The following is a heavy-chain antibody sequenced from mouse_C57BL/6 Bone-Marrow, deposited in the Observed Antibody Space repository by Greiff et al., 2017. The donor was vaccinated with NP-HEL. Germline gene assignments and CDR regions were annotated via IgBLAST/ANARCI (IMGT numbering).Heavy chain of an antibody. CDR3: ARNELIYYDYDDYAMDY. J-gene: IGHJ4*01. CDR1: GFSLTSYA. Sequence: VQGVESGPGLVAPSQSLSITCTVSGFSLTSYAISWVRQPPGKGLAWLGVIWTGGGPNYNSALKSRLSLSKTNSKSQVFLKMNRLQTDDTARYYFARNELIYYDYDDYAMDYWGQGTSGTVSS. V-gene: IGHV2-9-1*01. CDR2: IWTGGGP. D-gene: IGHD2-4*01.